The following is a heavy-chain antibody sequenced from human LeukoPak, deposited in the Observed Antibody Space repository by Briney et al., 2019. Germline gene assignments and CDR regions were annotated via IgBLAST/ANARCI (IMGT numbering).Heavy chain of an antibody. V-gene: IGHV1-3*01. J-gene: IGHJ4*02. CDR2: INAGNGNT. CDR3: ARGRYDYVWGSPVGGPLYYLDY. CDR1: GYTFTSYA. D-gene: IGHD3-16*01. Sequence: AAVKDSCKDSGYTFTSYAMHWVRQAPGQRLEWMGWINAGNGNTKYSQKFQGRVTITRDTSASTAYMELSSLRSEDTAVYYCARGRYDYVWGSPVGGPLYYLDYWGQGTLVTVSS.